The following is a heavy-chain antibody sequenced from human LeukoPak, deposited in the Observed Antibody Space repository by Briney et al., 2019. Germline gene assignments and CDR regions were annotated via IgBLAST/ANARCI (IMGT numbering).Heavy chain of an antibody. CDR1: GGSISSSSYY. J-gene: IGHJ4*02. CDR2: IYYSGST. Sequence: SETPSLTCTVSGGSISSSSYYWGWIRQPPGKGLEWIGSIYYSGSTYYNPSLKSRVTISVDTSKNQFSLKLSSVTAADTAVYYCARHAGIRYFDWFFDYWGQGTLVTVSS. V-gene: IGHV4-39*01. D-gene: IGHD3-9*01. CDR3: ARHAGIRYFDWFFDY.